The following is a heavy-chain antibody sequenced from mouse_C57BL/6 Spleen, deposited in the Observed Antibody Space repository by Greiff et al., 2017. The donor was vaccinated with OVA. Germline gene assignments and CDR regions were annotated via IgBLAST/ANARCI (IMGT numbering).Heavy chain of an antibody. CDR3: ARRDGYYPYAMDY. J-gene: IGHJ4*01. D-gene: IGHD2-3*01. CDR1: GYTFTSYW. V-gene: IGHV1-59*01. Sequence: QVQLQQPGAELVRPGTSVKLSCKASGYTFTSYWMHWVKQRPGQGLEWIGVIDPSDSYTNYNQKFKGKATLTVDTSSSTAYMQLSSLTSEDSAVYYCARRDGYYPYAMDYWGQGTSVTVSS. CDR2: IDPSDSYT.